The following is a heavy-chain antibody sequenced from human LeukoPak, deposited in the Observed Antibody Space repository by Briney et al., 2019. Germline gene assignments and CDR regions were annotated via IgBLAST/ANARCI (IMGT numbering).Heavy chain of an antibody. CDR2: IYYSGSP. Sequence: PSETLSLTCTVSGGSISSSSYYWGWIRQPPGKGLEWIGSIYYSGSPYYNPSLKSRVTISVDTSKTQFSLKLSSVTAADTAVYYCARDLAVWSGYSFDYWGQGTLVTVSS. CDR1: GGSISSSSYY. V-gene: IGHV4-39*02. J-gene: IGHJ4*02. D-gene: IGHD3-3*01. CDR3: ARDLAVWSGYSFDY.